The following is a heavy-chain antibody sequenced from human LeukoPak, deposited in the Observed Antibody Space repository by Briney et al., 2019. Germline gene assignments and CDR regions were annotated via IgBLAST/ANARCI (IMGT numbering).Heavy chain of an antibody. D-gene: IGHD3-10*01. V-gene: IGHV3-48*03. CDR2: ISSSGSTI. J-gene: IGHJ4*02. CDR3: ARGNYYGSGSQDY. CDR1: GFTFSSYE. Sequence: PGGSLRLSCAASGFTFSSYEMNWVRQAPGKGLEWISYISSSGSTIYYADSVEGRFTISRDNAKNSLYLQINSLRAEDTAVYYCARGNYYGSGSQDYWGQGTLVTVSS.